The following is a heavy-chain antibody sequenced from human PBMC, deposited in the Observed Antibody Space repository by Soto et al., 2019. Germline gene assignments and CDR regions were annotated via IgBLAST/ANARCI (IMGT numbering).Heavy chain of an antibody. Sequence: SLRLSWSAPGSTFSSHATHWVRQAPGKVLEWVAVISYDGSNKYYADSVKGRFTISRDNSKNTLYLQMNSLRAEDTAVYYCAKDYYDSSGPMDVWGQGTTVTDSS. CDR3: AKDYYDSSGPMDV. V-gene: IGHV3-30*18. CDR1: GSTFSSHA. J-gene: IGHJ6*02. D-gene: IGHD3-22*01. CDR2: ISYDGSNK.